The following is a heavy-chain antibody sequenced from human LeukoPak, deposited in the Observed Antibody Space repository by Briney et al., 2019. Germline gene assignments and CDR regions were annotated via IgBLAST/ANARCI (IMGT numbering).Heavy chain of an antibody. D-gene: IGHD6-6*01. J-gene: IGHJ3*02. V-gene: IGHV3-30*02. CDR1: GFTFSNYG. CDR2: IRYDGSIK. Sequence: AGGSLRLSCAASGFTFSNYGMHWVRQAPGKGLEWVAFIRYDGSIKYYADSVKGRFTISRDNSETTLYLQMNSLRAEDTAMYYCAKDGGGKAAPNGGAFDIWGQGTMVTVSS. CDR3: AKDGGGKAAPNGGAFDI.